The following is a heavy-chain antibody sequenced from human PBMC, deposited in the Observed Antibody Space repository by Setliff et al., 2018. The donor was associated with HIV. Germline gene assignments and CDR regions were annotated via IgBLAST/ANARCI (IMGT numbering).Heavy chain of an antibody. CDR3: ARAGAATRKAFDI. Sequence: SETLSLTCTVSGGSISSYYWSWIRQPPGKGLEWIGYIYTSGSTNYNPSLKSRVTISVDTSKNQFSLKLSSVTAADTAVYYCARAGAATRKAFDIWGQGTMVTVSS. CDR1: GGSISSYY. D-gene: IGHD2-15*01. J-gene: IGHJ3*02. V-gene: IGHV4-4*08. CDR2: IYTSGST.